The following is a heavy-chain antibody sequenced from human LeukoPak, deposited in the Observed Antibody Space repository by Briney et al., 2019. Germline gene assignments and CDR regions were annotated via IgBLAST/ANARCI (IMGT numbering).Heavy chain of an antibody. Sequence: GGSLRLSCAASGFTFSSYAMSWVRQAPGKGLEWVSAISGSGGSTYYADSVKGRFTISRDNSKNTLYLQMNSLRAEDTAVYYCAKSGGCITMIVVVNNFDYWGQGTLVTVSS. D-gene: IGHD3-22*01. CDR3: AKSGGCITMIVVVNNFDY. CDR1: GFTFSSYA. CDR2: ISGSGGST. J-gene: IGHJ4*02. V-gene: IGHV3-23*01.